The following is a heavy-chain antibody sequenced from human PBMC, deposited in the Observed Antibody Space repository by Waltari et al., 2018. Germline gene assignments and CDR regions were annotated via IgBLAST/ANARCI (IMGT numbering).Heavy chain of an antibody. V-gene: IGHV4-34*01. CDR2: INHRGST. CDR3: ARGPFARRNNWFDP. Sequence: QVQLQQWGAGLLKPSETLSLTCAVYGGSFSGYYWSWIRQPPGKGLEWIGEINHRGSTNNNPSLKSRVTRSVDTAKNQCSLKLSSVTAADTAVYYCARGPFARRNNWFDPWGQGTLVTVSS. J-gene: IGHJ5*02. CDR1: GGSFSGYY. D-gene: IGHD3-10*01.